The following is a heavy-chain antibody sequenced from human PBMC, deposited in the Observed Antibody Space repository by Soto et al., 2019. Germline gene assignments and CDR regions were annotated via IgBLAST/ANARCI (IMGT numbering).Heavy chain of an antibody. V-gene: IGHV1-18*01. D-gene: IGHD1-26*01. CDR1: GYTFTSYG. CDR3: ARDVPNSGMRKWELSPGYYYYYGMDV. J-gene: IGHJ6*02. Sequence: QVQLVQSGAEVKKPGASVKVSCKASGYTFTSYGISWVRQAPGQGLEWMGWISAYNGNTNYAQKLQGRVTMTTDTSTSTAYMELRSLRSDDTAVYYCARDVPNSGMRKWELSPGYYYYYGMDVWGQGTTVTVSS. CDR2: ISAYNGNT.